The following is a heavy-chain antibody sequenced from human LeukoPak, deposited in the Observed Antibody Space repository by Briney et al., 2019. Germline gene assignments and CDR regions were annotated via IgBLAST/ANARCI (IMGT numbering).Heavy chain of an antibody. Sequence: GGSRRLSCAASGFTFSGYSMNWVRQAPGKGLEWVSYITTGSIIYYADSVKGRFTISRDNAKNSLYLQMNSLRADDTAVYYCARVRGAGLQYYYMDVWGKGTTVTVSS. J-gene: IGHJ6*03. CDR3: ARVRGAGLQYYYMDV. D-gene: IGHD1-26*01. CDR1: GFTFSGYS. CDR2: ITTGSII. V-gene: IGHV3-48*01.